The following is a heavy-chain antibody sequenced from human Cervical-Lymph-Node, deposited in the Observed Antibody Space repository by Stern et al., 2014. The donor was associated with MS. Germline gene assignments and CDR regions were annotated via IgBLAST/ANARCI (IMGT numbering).Heavy chain of an antibody. CDR2: ISHDGSNK. J-gene: IGHJ6*02. CDR1: GSTFSKSA. CDR3: VRTESFYYYDGMDV. Sequence: QMQLVQSGGGVVPPGRSLRLSCADSGSTFSKSAMHWVRQAPGKGLEWGAVISHDGSNKQYGDSVKGRLAISRDNSRNTLSLEIYSLRAEDTAVYYCVRTESFYYYDGMDVWGHGTTVIVSS. V-gene: IGHV3-30*09.